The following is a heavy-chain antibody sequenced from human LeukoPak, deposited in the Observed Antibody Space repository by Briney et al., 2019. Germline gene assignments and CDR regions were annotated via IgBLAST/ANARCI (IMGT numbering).Heavy chain of an antibody. V-gene: IGHV4-39*01. J-gene: IGHJ5*02. CDR1: GGSLRSSYYY. D-gene: IGHD3-10*01. CDR2: INDSGRT. CDR3: ARHYGP. Sequence: SETLSLPCTVSGGSLRSSYYYWGWVRRPPGKGLEWIGSINDSGRTYYNPSLKSRVSISVDTSKNQCSLKLNSVTAADTAVYYCARHYGPWGQGTLVTVSS.